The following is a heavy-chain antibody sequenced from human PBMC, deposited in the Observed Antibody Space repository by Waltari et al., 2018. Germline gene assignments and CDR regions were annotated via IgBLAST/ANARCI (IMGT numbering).Heavy chain of an antibody. CDR1: GGTFSSYA. Sequence: QVQLVQSGAEVKKPGSSVKVSCKASGGTFSSYAISWVRQAPGQGLEWMGGIIPIFGTANYAQKFQGRVTITADEATSTAYKELSSLRSEDTTVYYCARGPSSSWYSYYYYMDVWGKGTTVTVSS. V-gene: IGHV1-69*01. D-gene: IGHD6-13*01. CDR3: ARGPSSSWYSYYYYMDV. CDR2: IIPIFGTA. J-gene: IGHJ6*03.